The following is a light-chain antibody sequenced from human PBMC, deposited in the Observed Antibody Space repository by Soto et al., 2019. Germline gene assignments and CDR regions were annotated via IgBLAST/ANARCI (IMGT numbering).Light chain of an antibody. CDR1: SSDFGGFNY. J-gene: IGLJ1*01. CDR3: SSYTTSSSYV. CDR2: DVY. Sequence: QSALTQLASGSGSPGQSITISCAGSSSDFGGFNYVSWYQHHPGKAPKLLIFDVYSRPSGLSTRFSGSKSDNSASLTISGLQAGEEADYYCSSYTTSSSYVFGAGTKLTVL. V-gene: IGLV2-14*01.